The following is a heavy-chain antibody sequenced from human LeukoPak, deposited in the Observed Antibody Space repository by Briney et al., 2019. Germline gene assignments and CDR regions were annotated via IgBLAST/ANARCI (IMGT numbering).Heavy chain of an antibody. J-gene: IGHJ5*02. CDR2: IYPGDSDT. V-gene: IGHV5-51*01. CDR3: ARHRRGYCSGGSCYRNWFDP. CDR1: GYSFTSYW. Sequence: GESLKISCKGSGYSFTSYWIGWVRQMPGKGPEWMGIIYPGDSDTRYSPSFQGQVTISADKSISTAYLQWSSLKASDTAMYYCARHRRGYCSGGSCYRNWFDPWGQGTLVTVSS. D-gene: IGHD2-15*01.